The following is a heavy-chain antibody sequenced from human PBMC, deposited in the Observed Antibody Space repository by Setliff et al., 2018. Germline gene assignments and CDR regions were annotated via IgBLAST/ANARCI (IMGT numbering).Heavy chain of an antibody. Sequence: ASVKVSCKASGYTFSTYAIHWVRQAHGQRPDWMGWINAGNGITKYSQKFQGRVTITRDTSASTAYMELSSLRSDDTAVYYCARINFYVSSGYYYAPELWGQGTTVTVS. CDR3: ARINFYVSSGYYYAPEL. V-gene: IGHV1-3*01. J-gene: IGHJ4*02. CDR2: INAGNGIT. D-gene: IGHD3-22*01. CDR1: GYTFSTYA.